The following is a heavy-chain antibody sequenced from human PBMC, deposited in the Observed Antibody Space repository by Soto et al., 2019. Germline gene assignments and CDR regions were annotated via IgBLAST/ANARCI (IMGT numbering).Heavy chain of an antibody. J-gene: IGHJ5*02. D-gene: IGHD5-18*01. CDR1: GGSISSGDYY. CDR3: ASRGYSYSTGRFDRNWFDP. V-gene: IGHV4-30-4*01. CDR2: IYYSGST. Sequence: QVQLQESGPGLVKPSQTLSLTCTVSGGSISSGDYYWSWIRQPPGKALRWIGYIYYSGSTYYNPYLKSEVTLSVATSKNPFSLKLSSVTAADMAVYYWASRGYSYSTGRFDRNWFDPWGQGTLVTVSS.